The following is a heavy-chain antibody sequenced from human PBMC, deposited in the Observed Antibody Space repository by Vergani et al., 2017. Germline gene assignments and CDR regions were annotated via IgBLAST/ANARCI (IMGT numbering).Heavy chain of an antibody. CDR3: ARGVVVVAATLDY. J-gene: IGHJ4*02. D-gene: IGHD2-15*01. V-gene: IGHV4-39*07. CDR1: GGSISSSSYY. Sequence: QLQLQESGPGLVKPSETLSLTCTVSGGSISSSSYYWGWIRQPPGKGLEWIGSIYYSGSTNYNPSLKSRVTISVDTSKNQFSLKLSSVTAADTAVYYCARGVVVVAATLDYWGQGTLVTVSS. CDR2: IYYSGST.